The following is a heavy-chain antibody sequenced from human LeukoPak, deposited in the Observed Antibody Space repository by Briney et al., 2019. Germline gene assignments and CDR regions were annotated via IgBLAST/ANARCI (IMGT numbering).Heavy chain of an antibody. D-gene: IGHD2-2*01. J-gene: IGHJ4*02. Sequence: GGSLRLSCAASGFTFSSYSMNWVRQAPGKGLEWVSSISSSSSYIYYADSVKGRLTISRDNAKNSLYLQMNSLRAEDTAVYYCARVATSGHDYWGQGTLVTVSS. V-gene: IGHV3-21*01. CDR3: ARVATSGHDY. CDR2: ISSSSSYI. CDR1: GFTFSSYS.